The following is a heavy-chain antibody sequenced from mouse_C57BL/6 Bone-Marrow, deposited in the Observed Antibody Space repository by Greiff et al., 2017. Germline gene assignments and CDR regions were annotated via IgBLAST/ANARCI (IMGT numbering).Heavy chain of an antibody. D-gene: IGHD2-2*01. CDR2: INPYNGGT. CDR3: ARWDLLWFFDY. CDR1: GYTFTDYY. J-gene: IGHJ2*01. V-gene: IGHV1-19*01. Sequence: VQLQQSGPVLVKPGASVKMSCKASGYTFTDYYMNWVKQSHGKSLEWIGVINPYNGGTSYNQKFKGKATLTVDKSSSTAYMELNSLTSEDSAVYYCARWDLLWFFDYWGQGTTLTVSS.